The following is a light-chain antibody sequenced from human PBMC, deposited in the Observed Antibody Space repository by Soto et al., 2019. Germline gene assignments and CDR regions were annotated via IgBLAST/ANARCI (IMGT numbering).Light chain of an antibody. V-gene: IGKV1-9*01. CDR1: QGISSS. CDR2: GAS. J-gene: IGKJ3*01. Sequence: DIQLTQSPSFLSASVGDRVTITCRASQGISSSLAWYQQKPGKAPKLLIYGASTLHSGVPSRFSGSGSGTEFTLTISSLQPEDFATYYCQQLNSYPFTSGPGTKVDIK. CDR3: QQLNSYPFT.